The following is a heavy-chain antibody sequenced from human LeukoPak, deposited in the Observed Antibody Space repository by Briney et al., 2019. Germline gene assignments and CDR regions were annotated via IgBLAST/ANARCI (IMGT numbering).Heavy chain of an antibody. Sequence: PGGSLRLSCAASGFTFSNYWMSWVRQAPGKGLEWVANIKQDGGEKYYVDSVMGRFTISRDNAKNSLYLQMNSLRVEDTAVYYCARRIVGATTYDWFDPWGQGTLVTVSS. D-gene: IGHD1-26*01. V-gene: IGHV3-7*01. CDR1: GFTFSNYW. CDR3: ARRIVGATTYDWFDP. CDR2: IKQDGGEK. J-gene: IGHJ5*02.